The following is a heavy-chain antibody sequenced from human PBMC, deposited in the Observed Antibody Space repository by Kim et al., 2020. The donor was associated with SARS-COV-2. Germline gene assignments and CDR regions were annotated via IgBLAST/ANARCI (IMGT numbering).Heavy chain of an antibody. CDR2: INPNSGGT. J-gene: IGHJ3*02. CDR1: GYTFTGYY. V-gene: IGHV1-2*06. D-gene: IGHD5-18*01. Sequence: ASVKVSCKASGYTFTGYYMHWVRQAPGQGLEWMGRINPNSGGTNYAQKFQGRVTMTRDTSISTAYMELSRLRSDDTAVYYCARDLRGGYSYDEAFDIWGQGTMVTVSS. CDR3: ARDLRGGYSYDEAFDI.